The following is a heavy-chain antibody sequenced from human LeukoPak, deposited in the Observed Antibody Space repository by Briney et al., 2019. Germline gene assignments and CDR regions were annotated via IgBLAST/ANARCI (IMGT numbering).Heavy chain of an antibody. CDR1: GGSIDRGGSY. V-gene: IGHV4-31*03. Sequence: PSETLSLTCSVSGGSIDRGGSYWTWIRQHPGKGLEWIGYISYSGSTHYNPSLKSRVTISSDTSKTQFSLQLNSVTVADTAVYYCAKDKVFNSGSFDSWGQGILVTVSS. CDR2: ISYSGST. CDR3: AKDKVFNSGSFDS. D-gene: IGHD3-10*01. J-gene: IGHJ4*02.